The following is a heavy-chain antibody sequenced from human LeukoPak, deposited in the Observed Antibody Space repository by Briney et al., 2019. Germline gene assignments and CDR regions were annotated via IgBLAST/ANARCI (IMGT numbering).Heavy chain of an antibody. CDR3: ARYVSGGSRPGFDY. V-gene: IGHV1-2*02. D-gene: IGHD2-15*01. CDR1: GYTFTGYC. Sequence: ASVKVSCKASGYTFTGYCMHWVRQAPGQGLEWMGWINPNRGGTNYAQKFQGRVTMTRDTSISTAYMELSRLRSDDTAVYYCARYVSGGSRPGFDYWGQGTLVTVSS. CDR2: INPNRGGT. J-gene: IGHJ4*02.